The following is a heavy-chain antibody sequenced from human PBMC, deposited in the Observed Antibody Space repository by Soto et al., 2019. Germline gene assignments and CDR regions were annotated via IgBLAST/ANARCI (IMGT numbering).Heavy chain of an antibody. J-gene: IGHJ4*02. V-gene: IGHV4-34*01. CDR2: IHHSGRS. Sequence: KTSETLSLTCAVSGGSFSDHYWTWIRQPPDKGMEWIGEIHHSGRSHYNPSFKSRATISLDTSKNQFSLHLRSVTAADTALYYCARAPLIKSAEVKSFVDFWGQGTLVTVSS. D-gene: IGHD3-10*01. CDR3: ARAPLIKSAEVKSFVDF. CDR1: GGSFSDHY.